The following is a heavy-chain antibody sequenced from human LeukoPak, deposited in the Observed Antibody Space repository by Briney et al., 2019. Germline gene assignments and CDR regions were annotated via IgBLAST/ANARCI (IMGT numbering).Heavy chain of an antibody. Sequence: PSETLSLTCAVYGGSFSGYYWSWIRQPPGKGLEWIGEINHSGSTNYNPSLKSRVTISVDTSKNQFSLKLSSVTAVDTAVYYCARRRAYYYDSSGYPFDYWGQGTLVTVSS. CDR3: ARRRAYYYDSSGYPFDY. V-gene: IGHV4-34*01. CDR2: INHSGST. J-gene: IGHJ4*02. D-gene: IGHD3-22*01. CDR1: GGSFSGYY.